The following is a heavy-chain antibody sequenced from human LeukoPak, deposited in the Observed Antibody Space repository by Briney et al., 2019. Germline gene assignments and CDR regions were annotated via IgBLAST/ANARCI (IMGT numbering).Heavy chain of an antibody. D-gene: IGHD5-24*01. CDR2: ISRDGRGT. V-gene: IGHV3-74*01. J-gene: IGHJ4*02. CDR3: ARDGDGYNFDY. Sequence: PGGSLRLSCAASGFTFSNCWMHWVRQGPGKGLEWVSRISRDGRGTDYADSVKGRFTISRDNAKNTLYLQMNSLRVEDMAVYYCARDGDGYNFDYWGQGTLVTVSS. CDR1: GFTFSNCW.